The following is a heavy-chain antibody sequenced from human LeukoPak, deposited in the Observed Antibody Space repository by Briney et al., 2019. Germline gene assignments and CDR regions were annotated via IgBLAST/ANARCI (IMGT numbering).Heavy chain of an antibody. V-gene: IGHV4-38-2*02. CDR2: INHSGST. Sequence: SETLSLTCSVSGYSINSGYYWGWIRQPPGKGLEWIGTINHSGSTYYNPSLKSRVTISVDTSKNQFSLKLSSVTAADTAVYHCAKIFDYWGQGTLVTVSS. CDR1: GYSINSGYY. CDR3: AKIFDY. J-gene: IGHJ4*02.